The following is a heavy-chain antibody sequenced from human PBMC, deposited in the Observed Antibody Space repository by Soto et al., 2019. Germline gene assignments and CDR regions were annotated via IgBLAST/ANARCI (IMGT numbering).Heavy chain of an antibody. CDR3: ATIHQVVPAAMGGDFDY. CDR2: ISSSSSYI. D-gene: IGHD2-2*01. CDR1: GFTFSSYS. V-gene: IGHV3-21*01. J-gene: IGHJ4*02. Sequence: EVQLVESGGGLVKPGGSLRLSCAASGFTFSSYSMNWVRQAPGKGLEWVSSISSSSSYIYYADSVKGRFTISRDNAKNSLYLQKNSLRAEDTAVYYCATIHQVVPAAMGGDFDYWGQGNLVTVSA.